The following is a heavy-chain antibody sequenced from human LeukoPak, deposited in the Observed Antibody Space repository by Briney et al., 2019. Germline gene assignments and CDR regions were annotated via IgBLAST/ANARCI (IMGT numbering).Heavy chain of an antibody. J-gene: IGHJ6*02. CDR3: ARHRAEGGYVGSYYYGMDV. CDR1: GGSINNYY. CDR2: VYASGSF. V-gene: IGHV4-4*07. Sequence: SETLSLTCTVSGGSINNYYWNWIRQPAGKGLEWIGRVYASGSFRYNPSFNSRATMSVDASKNQVSLKVTSATAADSAVYYCARHRAEGGYVGSYYYGMDVWGQGTTVTVSS. D-gene: IGHD5-12*01.